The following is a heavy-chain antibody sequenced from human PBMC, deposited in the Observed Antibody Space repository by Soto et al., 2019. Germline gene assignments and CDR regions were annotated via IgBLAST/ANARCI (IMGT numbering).Heavy chain of an antibody. CDR1: GYTFTSYY. D-gene: IGHD2-2*01. Sequence: GASVKVSCKASGYTFTSYYMHWVRQAPGQGLEWMGIINPSGGSTSYAQKFQGRVTMTRDTSTSTVYMELSSLRSEDTAVYYCARDIPDPHCSSTSCYHNWFDPWGQGTLVTVSS. CDR3: ARDIPDPHCSSTSCYHNWFDP. CDR2: INPSGGST. J-gene: IGHJ5*02. V-gene: IGHV1-46*03.